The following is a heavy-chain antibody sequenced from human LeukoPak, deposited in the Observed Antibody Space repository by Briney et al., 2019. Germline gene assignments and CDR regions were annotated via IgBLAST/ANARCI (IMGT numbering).Heavy chain of an antibody. V-gene: IGHV3-74*01. CDR1: GFPFSNYW. CDR2: NT. D-gene: IGHD6-13*01. CDR3: ARGYYSSSRFDS. J-gene: IGHJ4*02. Sequence: PGGSLRLSCAASGFPFSNYWMHWVRQAPGKRLVWVSNTYYADSVKGRFTISRDNAENTLYMRMNSLRPEDTAVYYCARGYYSSSRFDSRGQGTLVTVSS.